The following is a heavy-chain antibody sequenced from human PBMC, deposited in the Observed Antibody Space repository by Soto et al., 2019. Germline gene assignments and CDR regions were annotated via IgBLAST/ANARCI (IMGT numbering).Heavy chain of an antibody. Sequence: ASVKVSCKASGYTFSSYAMHWVRQAPGQRLEWMGWINAGYGDTKSSQKFQDRVTISRDTSASTAYMELTSLRSEDTAVYYCARDTGDGTFDFWGQGTLVTVSS. CDR3: ARDTGDGTFDF. J-gene: IGHJ4*02. CDR1: GYTFSSYA. V-gene: IGHV1-3*01. D-gene: IGHD7-27*01. CDR2: INAGYGDT.